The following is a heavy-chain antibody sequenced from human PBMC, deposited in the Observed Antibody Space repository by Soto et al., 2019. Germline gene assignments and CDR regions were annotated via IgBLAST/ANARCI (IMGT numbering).Heavy chain of an antibody. CDR3: VKNSGWFNT. Sequence: GGSLRLSCAASGFTFGTTDMSWVRQAPWEGLEWVSTIDGSGGITYYADSVKGRFTISRDNSRNTVYLQMNSLRGDDTALYYCVKNSGWFNTWGQGALVTVSS. J-gene: IGHJ5*02. D-gene: IGHD3-10*01. CDR1: GFTFGTTD. CDR2: IDGSGGIT. V-gene: IGHV3-23*01.